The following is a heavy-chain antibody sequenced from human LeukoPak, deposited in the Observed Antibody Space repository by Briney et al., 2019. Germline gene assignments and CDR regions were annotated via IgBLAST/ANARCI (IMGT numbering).Heavy chain of an antibody. J-gene: IGHJ4*02. CDR1: GGSISNYY. V-gene: IGHV4-59*01. Sequence: SETLSLTCTVSGGSISNYYWSWIRQPPGKGLEWIGYIYYSGITNYNPSLKSRVTISVDTSKNQFSLKLSSVTTADTAIYYCATVRGYSGFALLHWGRGTLVTVSS. CDR3: ATVRGYSGFALLH. CDR2: IYYSGIT. D-gene: IGHD5-12*01.